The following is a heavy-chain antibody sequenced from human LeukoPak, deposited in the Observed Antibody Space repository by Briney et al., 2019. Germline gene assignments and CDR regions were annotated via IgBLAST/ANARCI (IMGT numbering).Heavy chain of an antibody. CDR2: IRSKANSYAT. J-gene: IGHJ6*02. V-gene: IGHV3-73*01. Sequence: GGSLKLSCAASGFTFSGSAMHWVRQASGKGLEWVGRIRSKANSYATAYAASVKGRFTISRDDSKNTAYLQMNSLKTEDTAVYYCTRHTYGGNYYYYGMDVWGQGTTVTVSS. CDR1: GFTFSGSA. CDR3: TRHTYGGNYYYYGMDV. D-gene: IGHD4-23*01.